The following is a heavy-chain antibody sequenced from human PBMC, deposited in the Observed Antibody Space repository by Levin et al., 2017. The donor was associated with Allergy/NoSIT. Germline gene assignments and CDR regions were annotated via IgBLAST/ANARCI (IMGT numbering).Heavy chain of an antibody. D-gene: IGHD6-19*01. V-gene: IGHV4-61*02. CDR3: ARVLSGWSEWFDP. Sequence: SETLSLTCTVSGGSISSGSYYWSWIRQPAGKGLEWIGRIYSSGSSNYNPSLKSRSTISIDTSKNQFSLKLTSVTAADTAVYYCARVLSGWSEWFDPWGQGTLVTVSS. J-gene: IGHJ5*02. CDR2: IYSSGSS. CDR1: GGSISSGSYY.